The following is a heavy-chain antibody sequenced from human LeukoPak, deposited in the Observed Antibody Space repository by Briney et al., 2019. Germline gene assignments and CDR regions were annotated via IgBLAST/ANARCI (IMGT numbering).Heavy chain of an antibody. CDR1: GGTFSSYA. V-gene: IGHV1-69*04. Sequence: SVKVSCKASGGTFSSYAISWVRQAPGQGLEWMGRIIPILGIANYAQKFQGRVTITADKSTSTAYMELSSLRSEDTAVYYCAREGRWLQYYFDYWGQGTLVTVSS. CDR2: IIPILGIA. J-gene: IGHJ4*02. D-gene: IGHD5-24*01. CDR3: AREGRWLQYYFDY.